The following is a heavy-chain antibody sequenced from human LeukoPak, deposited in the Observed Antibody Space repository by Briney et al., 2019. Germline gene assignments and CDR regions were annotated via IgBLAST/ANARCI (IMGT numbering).Heavy chain of an antibody. J-gene: IGHJ4*02. Sequence: PSETLSLTCTVSSGSISSYYWSWIRQPPGKGLEWIGYIYHSGSTYYNPSLKSRVTISVDRSKNQFSLKLSSVTAADTAVYYCARAYYYGSGSYSPPGYYFDYWGQGTLVTVSS. CDR1: SGSISSYY. CDR3: ARAYYYGSGSYSPPGYYFDY. V-gene: IGHV4-59*12. CDR2: IYHSGST. D-gene: IGHD3-10*01.